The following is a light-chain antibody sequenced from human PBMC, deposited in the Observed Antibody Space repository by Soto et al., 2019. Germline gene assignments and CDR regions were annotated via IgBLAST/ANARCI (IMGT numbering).Light chain of an antibody. CDR3: SSYSGSNNLV. Sequence: QSALTQPPSASGSPGQAVTISCTGTSSDVGGYNYVSWYQQHPGKAPKLMIYEVSKRPSGVPDRFSGSKSGTTASLTVSGLQAEDEAVHYCSSYSGSNNLVFGGGTKLTV. CDR1: SSDVGGYNY. V-gene: IGLV2-8*01. J-gene: IGLJ2*01. CDR2: EVS.